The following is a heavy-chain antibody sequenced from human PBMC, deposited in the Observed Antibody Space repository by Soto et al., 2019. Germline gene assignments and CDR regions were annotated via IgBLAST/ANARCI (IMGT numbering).Heavy chain of an antibody. CDR1: GFTFSRYW. J-gene: IGHJ4*02. CDR2: INSDGSTT. CDR3: ARDLTGNDDY. Sequence: EVQLVESGGGLIQRGGSLRLSCAASGFTFSRYWMHWVRQAPGKGLVWVSHINSDGSTTTSADSVKGRFTISRDNAKNTLYLQMNSLRAEDTAVYYCARDLTGNDDYWGQGTLVTVSS. D-gene: IGHD3-9*01. V-gene: IGHV3-74*01.